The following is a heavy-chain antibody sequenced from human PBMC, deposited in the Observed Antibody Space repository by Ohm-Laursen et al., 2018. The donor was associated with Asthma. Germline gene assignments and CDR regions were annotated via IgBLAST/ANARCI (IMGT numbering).Heavy chain of an antibody. V-gene: IGHV7-4-1*02. J-gene: IGHJ6*02. CDR2: INTNTGNP. Sequence: SVKVSCKASGYTFTSYAMNWVRQAPGQGLEWMGWINTNTGNPTYAQGFTGRFVFSLDTSVSTAYLQISSLKAEDTAVYYCARFSDGYDFWSGYYLAYYYYGMDVWGQGTTVTVSS. CDR1: GYTFTSYA. CDR3: ARFSDGYDFWSGYYLAYYYYGMDV. D-gene: IGHD3-3*01.